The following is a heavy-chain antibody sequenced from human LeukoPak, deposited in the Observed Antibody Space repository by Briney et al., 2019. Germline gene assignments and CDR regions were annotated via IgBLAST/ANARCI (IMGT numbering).Heavy chain of an antibody. Sequence: ASVKVSCKASGYTFTGYYMHWVRQAPGQGLEWMGWINPNSGGTNYAQKFQGRVTMTRDTSISTAYMELSRLRSDDTAVYYCARETGDSSGYFPFGYWGQGTLVTVSS. D-gene: IGHD3-22*01. J-gene: IGHJ4*02. CDR1: GYTFTGYY. V-gene: IGHV1-2*02. CDR2: INPNSGGT. CDR3: ARETGDSSGYFPFGY.